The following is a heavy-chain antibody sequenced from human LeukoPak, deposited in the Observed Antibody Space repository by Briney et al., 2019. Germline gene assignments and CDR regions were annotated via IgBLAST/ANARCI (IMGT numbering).Heavy chain of an antibody. CDR3: ARDSSWYGYFQH. J-gene: IGHJ1*01. Sequence: SLTLSLTCDISGDSVSSTSAGWSWIRQSPSRGLEWLGRTYYRSKWYNDYAVSVKSRITINPDTSKNQFSLQLNSVTPEDTAMYYCARDSSWYGYFQHWGQGTLVTVSS. CDR1: GDSVSSTSAG. V-gene: IGHV6-1*01. D-gene: IGHD6-19*01. CDR2: TYYRSKWYN.